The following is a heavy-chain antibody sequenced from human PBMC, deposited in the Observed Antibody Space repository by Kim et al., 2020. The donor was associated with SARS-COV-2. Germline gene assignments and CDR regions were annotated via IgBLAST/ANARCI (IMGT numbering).Heavy chain of an antibody. J-gene: IGHJ4*01. D-gene: IGHD3-10*01. CDR1: GFTFSSYG. CDR2: VWYDGTNK. Sequence: GGSLRLSCAASGFTFSSYGMHWVRQAPGKGLEWVAFVWYDGTNKYYADSVKGRFTVSRNTSNLFLQMNSLRVEDTAMYYFARGLPGRAMVRGAKFDYWG. CDR3: ARGLPGRAMVRGAKFDY. V-gene: IGHV3-33*01.